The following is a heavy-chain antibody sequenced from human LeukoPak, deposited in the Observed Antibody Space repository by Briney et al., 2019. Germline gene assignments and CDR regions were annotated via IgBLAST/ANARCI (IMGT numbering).Heavy chain of an antibody. Sequence: ASVKVSCKASGYTFTGYYMHWVRQAPGQGLEWMGWINPNSGGTNYAQKFQARVTMTRDTSISTAYMELSRLRSDDTAVYYCARAGGFGRSFDIWGQGTMVTVSS. V-gene: IGHV1-2*02. J-gene: IGHJ3*02. D-gene: IGHD3-16*01. CDR2: INPNSGGT. CDR1: GYTFTGYY. CDR3: ARAGGFGRSFDI.